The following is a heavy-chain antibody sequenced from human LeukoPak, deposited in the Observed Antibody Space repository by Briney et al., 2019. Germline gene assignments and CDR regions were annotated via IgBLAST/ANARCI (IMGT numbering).Heavy chain of an antibody. CDR3: AHSYGVRGGYEGYFDY. CDR2: LYWNDDK. CDR1: GYSLTTSGVG. J-gene: IGHJ4*02. D-gene: IGHD3-10*01. V-gene: IGHV2-5*01. Sequence: ESGPTLVKPTQTLTLTCTLSGYSLTTSGVGVGWIRQSPGKALEWLALLYWNDDKRYSPSLKNRHTITKHTSKNQVVLTMTNMDPVDTATYYCAHSYGVRGGYEGYFDYWGQGTLVTVSS.